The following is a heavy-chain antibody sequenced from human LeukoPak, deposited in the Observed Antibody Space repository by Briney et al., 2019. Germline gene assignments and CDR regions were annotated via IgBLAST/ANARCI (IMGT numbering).Heavy chain of an antibody. CDR3: ARVAYYYDSSGRVAFFDY. D-gene: IGHD3-22*01. V-gene: IGHV1-2*02. CDR2: INPNSGGT. Sequence: ASVKVSCKASGYTFTGYYMHWVRQAPGQGLEWMGWINPNSGGTNYAQKFQGRVTMTRDTSISTAYMELRSLRSDDTAVYYCARVAYYYDSSGRVAFFDYWGQGTLVTVSS. CDR1: GYTFTGYY. J-gene: IGHJ4*02.